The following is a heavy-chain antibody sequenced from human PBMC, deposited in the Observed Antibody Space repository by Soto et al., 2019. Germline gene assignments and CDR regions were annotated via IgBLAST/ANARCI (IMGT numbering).Heavy chain of an antibody. D-gene: IGHD6-6*01. V-gene: IGHV3-13*01. CDR2: IGTAGDT. Sequence: GGSLRLSCAASGFTFSSYDMHWVRQATGKGLEWVSAIGTAGDTYYPGSVKGRFTISRENAKNSLYLQMNSLRAEDTAVYYCARVRASRYSSSSLPWLPYYYYYYGMDVWGQGTTVTVSS. CDR3: ARVRASRYSSSSLPWLPYYYYYYGMDV. CDR1: GFTFSSYD. J-gene: IGHJ6*02.